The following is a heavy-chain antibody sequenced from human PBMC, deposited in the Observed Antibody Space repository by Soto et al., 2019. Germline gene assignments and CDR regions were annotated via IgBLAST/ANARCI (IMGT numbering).Heavy chain of an antibody. CDR1: GDTFCRFT. V-gene: IGHV1-69*13. D-gene: IGHD4-4*01. J-gene: IGHJ5*02. CDR2: IKPISDIT. Sequence: SVKVSCKASGDTFCRFTINWVRQAPGQGLEWMGGIKPISDITNYAQRFQGRVTFTADASTSTVYLELSSLRSEDTAMYYCARDPSTINKLIGVWFDPWGQGTLVTVSS. CDR3: ARDPSTINKLIGVWFDP.